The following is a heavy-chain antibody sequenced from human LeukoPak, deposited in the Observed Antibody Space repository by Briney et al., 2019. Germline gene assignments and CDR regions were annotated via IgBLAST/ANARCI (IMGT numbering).Heavy chain of an antibody. CDR2: MNPNSGNT. CDR1: GYTFTSYD. V-gene: IGHV1-8*01. CDR3: ARYEAGYDFWSGYYTNNYYGMDV. J-gene: IGHJ6*02. D-gene: IGHD3-3*01. Sequence: GASVKVSCKASGYTFTSYDINWVRQATGQGLEWMGWMNPNSGNTGYAQKFQGRVTMTRNTSISTAYMELSSLRSEDTAVYYCARYEAGYDFWSGYYTNNYYGMDVWGQGTTVTVSS.